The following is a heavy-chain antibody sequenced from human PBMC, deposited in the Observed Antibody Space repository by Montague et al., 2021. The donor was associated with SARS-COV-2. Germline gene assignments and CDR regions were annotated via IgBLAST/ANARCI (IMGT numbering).Heavy chain of an antibody. CDR2: IYYSGGT. CDR3: ARVGRQQLVRLSGMDV. Sequence: SETLSLTCTVSGGSISSSSYYWGWIRQPPGKGLEWIGSIYYSGGTYYXXXLKSRVTISVDTSKNQFSLKLSSVTAADTAVYYRARVGRQQLVRLSGMDVWGQGTTVTVSS. J-gene: IGHJ6*02. V-gene: IGHV4-39*07. D-gene: IGHD6-13*01. CDR1: GGSISSSSYY.